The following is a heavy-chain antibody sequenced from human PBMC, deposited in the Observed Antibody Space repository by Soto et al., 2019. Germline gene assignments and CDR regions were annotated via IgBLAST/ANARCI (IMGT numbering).Heavy chain of an antibody. J-gene: IGHJ3*02. D-gene: IGHD6-6*01. CDR1: GYTFTSYG. Sequence: ASVKVSCKASGYTFTSYGISWVRQAPGQGLEWMGRIIPYLGNTNYAQKFQGRVTITADKSTSTAYMELSSLRSEDTAVYYCARGEGSSSSGPAEDAFDIWGQGTMVTVSS. CDR3: ARGEGSSSSGPAEDAFDI. V-gene: IGHV1-69*04. CDR2: IIPYLGNT.